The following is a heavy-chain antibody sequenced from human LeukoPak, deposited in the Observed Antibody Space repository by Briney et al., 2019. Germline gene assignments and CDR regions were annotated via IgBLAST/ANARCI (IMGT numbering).Heavy chain of an antibody. CDR2: IYYSGST. Sequence: SETLSLTCTVSGGSISSYYWSWIRQPPEKGLEWVGYIYYSGSTNYNPSLKSRVTISVDTSKNQFSLKLSSVTAADTAVYYCARFWYDILTGSYYFDYWGQGTLVTVSS. J-gene: IGHJ4*02. CDR1: GGSISSYY. D-gene: IGHD3-9*01. CDR3: ARFWYDILTGSYYFDY. V-gene: IGHV4-59*01.